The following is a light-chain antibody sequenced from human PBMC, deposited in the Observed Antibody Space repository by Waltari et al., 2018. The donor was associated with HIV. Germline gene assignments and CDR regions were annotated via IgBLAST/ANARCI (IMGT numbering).Light chain of an antibody. Sequence: EIVMTQSPANLSVSLGETTTLSCEASQNIGYNLAWYQQKFGRPPSLLLYGTSTRATGVPARFSGSGSGTNFTLTIKTVQPDDSAIYFCQQQSSSVTFGGGTKVEVK. V-gene: IGKV3D-15*01. J-gene: IGKJ4*01. CDR1: QNIGYN. CDR3: QQQSSSVT. CDR2: GTS.